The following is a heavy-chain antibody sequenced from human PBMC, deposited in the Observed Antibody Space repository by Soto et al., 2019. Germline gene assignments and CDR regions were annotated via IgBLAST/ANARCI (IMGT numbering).Heavy chain of an antibody. D-gene: IGHD3-3*01. CDR3: ARGLQRITIFGVVIIANWFDP. J-gene: IGHJ5*02. V-gene: IGHV4-34*01. CDR2: INHSGST. CDR1: GGSFSGYY. Sequence: QVQLQQWGAGLLKPSETLSLTCAVYGGSFSGYYWSWIRQPPGKGLEWIGEINHSGSTNYNPSLKSRVTISVDTSKNQFSLKLSSVTAADTAVYYCARGLQRITIFGVVIIANWFDPWGQGTLVTVSS.